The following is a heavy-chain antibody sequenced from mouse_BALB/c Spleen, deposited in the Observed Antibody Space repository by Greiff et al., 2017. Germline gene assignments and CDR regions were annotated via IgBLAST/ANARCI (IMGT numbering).Heavy chain of an antibody. CDR1: GYSITSDYA. Sequence: EVKLEESGPGLVKPSQSLSLTCTVTGYSITSDYAWNWIRQFPGNKLEWMGYISYSGSTSYNPSLKSRISITRDTSKNQFFLQLNSVTTEDTDTYYCARKGERLRGFDYWGQGTTLTVSS. CDR3: ARKGERLRGFDY. V-gene: IGHV3-2*02. J-gene: IGHJ2*01. CDR2: ISYSGST. D-gene: IGHD1-2*01.